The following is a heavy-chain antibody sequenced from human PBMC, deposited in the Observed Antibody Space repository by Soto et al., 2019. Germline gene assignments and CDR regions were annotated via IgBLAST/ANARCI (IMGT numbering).Heavy chain of an antibody. V-gene: IGHV5-51*01. CDR2: IYPGDSDT. CDR1: GYSFTSYW. D-gene: IGHD3-22*01. CDR3: SRHLGHYHDSSGYQPYYYYYGTDV. J-gene: IGHJ6*02. Sequence: GQSLKISCKGCGYSFTSYWIGWVRQMPGKGLEWMGIIYPGDSDTRYSPSFQGQVTISADKSISTAYLQWSSLKASDTAMYYCSRHLGHYHDSSGYQPYYYYYGTDVQGQATKGTVS.